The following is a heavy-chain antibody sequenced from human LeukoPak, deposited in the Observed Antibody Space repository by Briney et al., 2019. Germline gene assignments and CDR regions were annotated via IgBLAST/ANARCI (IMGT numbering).Heavy chain of an antibody. D-gene: IGHD6-13*01. J-gene: IGHJ4*02. CDR1: GFTFSSYA. CDR3: ARDAAASYYFDY. CDR2: ISGIGGST. Sequence: GGSLRLSCATSGFTFSSYAMSWVRQAPGKGLEWVSVISGIGGSTYYADSVKGRFPISRDNSKSTLYLHMNSLRAEDTAIYYCARDAAASYYFDYWGQGTLVTVSS. V-gene: IGHV3-23*01.